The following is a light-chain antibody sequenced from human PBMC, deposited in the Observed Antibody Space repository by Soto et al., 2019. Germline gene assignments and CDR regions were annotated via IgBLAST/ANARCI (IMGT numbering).Light chain of an antibody. CDR3: KQSRTLPPLT. CDR2: GAS. Sequence: EIQMTQSPDTLSVSLGDRATLSCRASQNIIVNMAWYQQKPGQAPRLLFFGASTKAAGCPARFSDSGAGTEFTPTIDSLQSEDVATYQCKQSRTLPPLTFGQGTRVEIK. V-gene: IGKV3-15*01. CDR1: QNIIVN. J-gene: IGKJ1*01.